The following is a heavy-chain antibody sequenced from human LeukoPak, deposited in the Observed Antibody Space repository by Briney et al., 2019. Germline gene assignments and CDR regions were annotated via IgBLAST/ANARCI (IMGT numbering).Heavy chain of an antibody. CDR1: GFAFSDFG. D-gene: IGHD1-1*01. J-gene: IGHJ4*02. CDR2: IRGSRSGLGSGN. Sequence: GGSLRLSCAASGFAFSDFGMNWVRQAPGKGLEWVANIRGSRSGLGSGNYYAGSVKGRFTISRDDAKSSLYLQMNSLRAEDTAFYFCARDDNWVFDHWGQGALVTVSS. V-gene: IGHV3-21*05. CDR3: ARDDNWVFDH.